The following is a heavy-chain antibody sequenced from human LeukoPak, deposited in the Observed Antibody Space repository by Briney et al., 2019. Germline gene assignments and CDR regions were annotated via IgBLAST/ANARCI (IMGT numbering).Heavy chain of an antibody. CDR3: ARGMYSSGWDDAFDI. Sequence: GRSLRLSCAASGFTFSSYAMHWVRQAPGKGVVWLAVISYDGSNKYYTDSVKGRFTISRDNSKNTLYLQMNSLRAEDTAVYHCARGMYSSGWDDAFDIWGQGTMVTVSS. D-gene: IGHD6-19*01. J-gene: IGHJ3*02. CDR2: ISYDGSNK. CDR1: GFTFSSYA. V-gene: IGHV3-30-3*01.